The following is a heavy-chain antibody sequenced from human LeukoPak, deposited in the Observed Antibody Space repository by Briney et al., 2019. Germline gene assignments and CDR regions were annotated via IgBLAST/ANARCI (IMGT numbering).Heavy chain of an antibody. CDR1: GYTFTSYG. D-gene: IGHD3-10*01. J-gene: IGHJ5*02. V-gene: IGHV1-18*01. CDR2: ISAYNGNT. Sequence: GASVKVSCKASGYTFTSYGISWVRQAPGQGLEWMGWISAYNGNTNYARKLQGRVTMTTDTSTSTAYMELRSLRSDDTAVYYCAREAGIDYYGSGSRGWFDPWGQGTLVTVSS. CDR3: AREAGIDYYGSGSRGWFDP.